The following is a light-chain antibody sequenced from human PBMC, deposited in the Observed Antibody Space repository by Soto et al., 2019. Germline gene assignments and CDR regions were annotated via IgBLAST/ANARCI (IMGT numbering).Light chain of an antibody. CDR1: SSDVGSYNL. CDR2: EGS. J-gene: IGLJ3*02. CDR3: CSYAGSSWV. Sequence: QSALTQPASVSGSPGQSITISCTGTSSDVGSYNLVSWYQQHPGKAPKIMICEGSKRPSGVSNRFSGSKSGNTASLTISGLQAEDEADYYCCSYAGSSWVFGGGTKLTVL. V-gene: IGLV2-23*01.